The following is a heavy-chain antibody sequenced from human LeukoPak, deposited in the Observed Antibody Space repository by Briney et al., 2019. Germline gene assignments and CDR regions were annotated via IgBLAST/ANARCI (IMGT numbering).Heavy chain of an antibody. CDR2: ISWNSGSI. CDR3: AKGFYGSGSSYFDY. V-gene: IGHV3-9*01. CDR1: GVSISSHY. D-gene: IGHD3-10*01. Sequence: LSLTCSVSGVSISSHYWAWVRQAPGKGLEWVSGISWNSGSIGYADSVKGRFTISRDNAKNSLYLQMNSLRAEDTALYYCAKGFYGSGSSYFDYWGQGTLVTVSS. J-gene: IGHJ4*02.